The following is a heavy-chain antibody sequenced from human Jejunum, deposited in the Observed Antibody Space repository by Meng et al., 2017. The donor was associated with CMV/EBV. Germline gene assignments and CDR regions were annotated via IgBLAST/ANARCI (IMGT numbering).Heavy chain of an antibody. CDR2: INTITGNP. J-gene: IGHJ4*02. Sequence: KASGYTFTNHAIVWVRQAPGQGLEWMGWINTITGNPAYAQDFTGRFVFSLDTAVSTAYLQISSLKAEDTAVYYCARELPATNLNNGYWGQGTPVTVSS. V-gene: IGHV7-4-1*02. CDR1: GYTFTNHA. CDR3: ARELPATNLNNGY. D-gene: IGHD6-25*01.